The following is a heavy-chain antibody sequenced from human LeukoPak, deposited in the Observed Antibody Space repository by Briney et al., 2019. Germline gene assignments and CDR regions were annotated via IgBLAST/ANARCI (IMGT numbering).Heavy chain of an antibody. D-gene: IGHD2-21*02. CDR1: GFSFSTYT. J-gene: IGHJ5*02. CDR3: VRGARIVVVTATLRGWFDP. Sequence: GGSLRLSCAASGFSFSTYTMNWVRQAPGKGLEWISYISSSSNYIYYADSVKGRFTISRDNANNSLYLQMNNLRPDDTAVYYCVRGARIVVVTATLRGWFDPWGQGTQVTVSS. CDR2: ISSSSNYI. V-gene: IGHV3-21*05.